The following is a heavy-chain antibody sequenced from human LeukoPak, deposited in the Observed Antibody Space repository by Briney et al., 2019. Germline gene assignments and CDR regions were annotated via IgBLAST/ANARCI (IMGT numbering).Heavy chain of an antibody. D-gene: IGHD4-11*01. J-gene: IGHJ6*03. CDR3: ARGPTVTTNYYYYYMDV. CDR2: IKQDGSEK. V-gene: IGHV3-7*01. CDR1: GFTFSSYS. Sequence: GGSLRLSCAASGFTFSSYSMNWVRQAPGKGLEWVANIKQDGSEKYYVDSVKGRFTISRDNAKNSLYLQMNSLRAEDTAVYYCARGPTVTTNYYYYYMDVWGKGTTVTVSS.